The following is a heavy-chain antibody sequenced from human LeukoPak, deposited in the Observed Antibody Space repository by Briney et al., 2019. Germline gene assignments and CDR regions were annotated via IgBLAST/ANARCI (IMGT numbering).Heavy chain of an antibody. J-gene: IGHJ4*02. V-gene: IGHV3-21*01. D-gene: IGHD3-10*01. CDR1: GFTFSSYS. CDR3: ARDDYGSGPFDY. Sequence: GGSLRLSCAASGFTFSSYSMNWVRQAPGKGLEWVSSISSSSSSYIYYADSVKGRFTISRDNAKNSLYLQMNSLRAEDTAVYYCARDDYGSGPFDYWGQGTLVTVSS. CDR2: ISSSSSSYI.